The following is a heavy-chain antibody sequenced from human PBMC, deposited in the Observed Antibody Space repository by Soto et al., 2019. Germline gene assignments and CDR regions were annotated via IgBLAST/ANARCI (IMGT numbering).Heavy chain of an antibody. CDR2: ISYDGSNK. Sequence: QVPLVESGGGVVQPGRSLRLSCAASGFTFSTYGMHWVRQGPGKGLEGVAVISYDGSNKYYADSVKGRFTISRDNSKRTLYLPMNSLSAEDTAVYHCAKGQHCSTTSCYFYYYGTDVWGQGTTVTVSS. D-gene: IGHD2-2*01. CDR3: AKGQHCSTTSCYFYYYGTDV. CDR1: GFTFSTYG. J-gene: IGHJ6*02. V-gene: IGHV3-30*18.